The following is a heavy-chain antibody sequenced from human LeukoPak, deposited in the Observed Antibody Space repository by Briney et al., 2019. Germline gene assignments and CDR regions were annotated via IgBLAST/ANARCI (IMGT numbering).Heavy chain of an antibody. CDR3: ARDLSNFGEVDY. CDR2: ISSSSSYI. CDR1: GFTFSSYS. D-gene: IGHD4-11*01. Sequence: GGSLRLSCAASGFTFSSYSMNWVRQAPGKGLEWVSSISSSSSYIYYADSVKGRFTISRDNAKNSLYLQMSSLRAEDTAVYYCARDLSNFGEVDYWGQGTLVTVSS. V-gene: IGHV3-21*01. J-gene: IGHJ4*02.